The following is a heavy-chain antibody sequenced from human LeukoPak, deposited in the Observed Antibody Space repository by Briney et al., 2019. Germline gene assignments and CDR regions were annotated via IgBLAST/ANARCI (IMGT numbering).Heavy chain of an antibody. Sequence: SETLPLTCTVSGGSISRDYWSWIRQPPGKGLEWIGYIHNSGSTNYNPSLKSRVTISLDTSKNQVSLKLSCVTAADTAVYYCARDDPAADGNAFEIWGRGTMVTVSP. D-gene: IGHD6-13*01. J-gene: IGHJ3*02. CDR1: GGSISRDY. CDR3: ARDDPAADGNAFEI. CDR2: IHNSGST. V-gene: IGHV4-4*08.